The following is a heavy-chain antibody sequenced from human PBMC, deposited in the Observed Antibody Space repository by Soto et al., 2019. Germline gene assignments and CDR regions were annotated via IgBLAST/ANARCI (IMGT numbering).Heavy chain of an antibody. D-gene: IGHD6-19*01. CDR1: GFTFSSYA. V-gene: IGHV3-23*01. J-gene: IGHJ4*02. CDR3: AKTGFLYGGIAVTNEDY. Sequence: PGGSLRLSCAASGFTFSSYAMSWVRQAPGKGLEWVSAISGSGGSTYYADSVKGRFTISRDNSKNTLYLQMNSLRAEDTAVYYRAKTGFLYGGIAVTNEDYWGQGTLVTVSS. CDR2: ISGSGGST.